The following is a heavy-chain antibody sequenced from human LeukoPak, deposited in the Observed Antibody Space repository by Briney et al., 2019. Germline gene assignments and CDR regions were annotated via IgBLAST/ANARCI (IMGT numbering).Heavy chain of an antibody. CDR1: GASISSDDYY. Sequence: SETLSLTCTVSGASISSDDYYWGWLRQPPGKGLEWIGNIHYSGSTYYNPSLETRVAMSADTSNNQVSLRLSSVTAADTAVYFCARSYCTGSTCPRRWFHPWGQGTLVTVSS. CDR3: ARSYCTGSTCPRRWFHP. CDR2: IHYSGST. J-gene: IGHJ5*02. V-gene: IGHV4-39*01. D-gene: IGHD2-15*01.